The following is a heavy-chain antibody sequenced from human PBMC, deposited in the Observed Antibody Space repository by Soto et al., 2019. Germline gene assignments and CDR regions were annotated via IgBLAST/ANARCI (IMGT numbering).Heavy chain of an antibody. D-gene: IGHD3-22*01. Sequence: GGSLRLSCAASGFTFSSYAMSWVRQAPGKGLEWVSAISGSGSSTYYADSVKGRFTLSRDNSKNTLYLQMNSLRAEDTAVYFCAKASGTMTVVVPYFDYWGQGTLVTVSS. CDR1: GFTFSSYA. J-gene: IGHJ4*02. CDR3: AKASGTMTVVVPYFDY. V-gene: IGHV3-23*01. CDR2: ISGSGSST.